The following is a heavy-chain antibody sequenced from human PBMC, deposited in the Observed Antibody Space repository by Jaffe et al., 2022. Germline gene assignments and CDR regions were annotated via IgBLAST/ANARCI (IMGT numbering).Heavy chain of an antibody. CDR3: AHSWYGSGSYYNAGPGDNWFDP. V-gene: IGHV2-5*02. CDR2: IYWDDDK. Sequence: QITLKESGPTLVKPTQTLTLTCTFSGFSLSTSGVGVGWIRQPPGKALEWLALIYWDDDKRYSPSLKSRLTITKDTSKNQVVLTMTNMDPVDTATYYCAHSWYGSGSYYNAGPGDNWFDPWGQGTLVTVSS. D-gene: IGHD3-10*01. J-gene: IGHJ5*02. CDR1: GFSLSTSGVG.